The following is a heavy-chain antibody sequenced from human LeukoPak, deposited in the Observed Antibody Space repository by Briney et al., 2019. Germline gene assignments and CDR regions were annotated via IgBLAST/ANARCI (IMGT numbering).Heavy chain of an antibody. D-gene: IGHD1-26*01. Sequence: GGSLRLSCAASGFTLNSYWMHWVRHAPGKGLVWVSRINSDESSTTYVDSVKGRFTISRDNAKNTLYLQMDSLRVEDTAVYFCARGAHVLDIWGQGTMVTVS. J-gene: IGHJ3*02. V-gene: IGHV3-74*01. CDR3: ARGAHVLDI. CDR1: GFTLNSYW. CDR2: INSDESST.